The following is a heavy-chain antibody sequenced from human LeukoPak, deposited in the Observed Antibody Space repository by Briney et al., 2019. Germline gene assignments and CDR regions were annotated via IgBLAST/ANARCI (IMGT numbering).Heavy chain of an antibody. CDR3: ARGPSITIFGVVIPNWFDP. CDR1: GFTFSSYA. V-gene: IGHV3-23*01. D-gene: IGHD3-3*01. J-gene: IGHJ5*02. Sequence: GGSLRLSCAASGFTFSSYAMSWVRQAPGEGLEWVSAISGSGVNTHYADSVKGRFTISRDNAKNSLYLQMNSLRDEDTAVYYCARGPSITIFGVVIPNWFDPWGQGTLVTVSS. CDR2: ISGSGVNT.